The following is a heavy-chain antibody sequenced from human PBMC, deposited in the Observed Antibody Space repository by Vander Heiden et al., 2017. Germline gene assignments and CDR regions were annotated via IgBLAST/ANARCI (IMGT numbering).Heavy chain of an antibody. D-gene: IGHD2-8*02. V-gene: IGHV3-48*02. CDR2: MSSSSKSI. CDR1: GFTFSGYN. Sequence: EVQLVESGGGLVQPGGSLRLACAASGFTFSGYNMNWVRQAPGKGLEWVSDMSSSSKSIYYADSVKGRFTISRDNAKNSLYLQMSSLRDEDTAVYYCARDPAWSDYWGQGTLVTVSS. CDR3: ARDPAWSDY. J-gene: IGHJ4*02.